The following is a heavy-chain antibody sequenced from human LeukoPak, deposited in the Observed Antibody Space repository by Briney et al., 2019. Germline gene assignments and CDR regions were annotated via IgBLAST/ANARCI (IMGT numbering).Heavy chain of an antibody. Sequence: ASVKVSCKVSGDSLTDLNIQWVRQTPGKGLECLGGFDPEQAKTIYAQNFQGRVTMTEDASTDTASMELHSLKSEDTAVYYCATRGGDFWSRFEKWGQGTLIIVSS. CDR1: GDSLTDLN. CDR2: FDPEQAKT. J-gene: IGHJ4*02. D-gene: IGHD3-3*01. CDR3: ATRGGDFWSRFEK. V-gene: IGHV1-24*01.